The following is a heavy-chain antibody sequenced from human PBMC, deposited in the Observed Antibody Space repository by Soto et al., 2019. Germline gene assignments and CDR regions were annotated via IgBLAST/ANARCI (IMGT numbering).Heavy chain of an antibody. CDR1: GFTFSDYY. CDR2: IGRSGSTI. D-gene: IGHD5-12*01. Sequence: QVQLVESGGGLVKPGASLRLSCAASGFTFSDYYMSWIRQAPGKGLEWVSYIGRSGSTIYYADSVKGRFTISRDKTKNSRYLQMNGRRDEDTAVYYCARQSGYDSDSGGQGPLFTVSS. V-gene: IGHV3-11*01. J-gene: IGHJ5*01. CDR3: ARQSGYDSDS.